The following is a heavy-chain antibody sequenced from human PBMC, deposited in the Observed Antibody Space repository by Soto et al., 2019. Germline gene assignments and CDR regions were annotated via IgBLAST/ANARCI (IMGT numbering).Heavy chain of an antibody. CDR2: IKQDGSEK. J-gene: IGHJ4*02. CDR1: GFTFSSYW. Sequence: GGSLRLSCAASGFTFSSYWMSWVRQAPGKGLGWVANIKQDGSEKYYVDSVKGRFTISRDNAKNSLYLQMNSLRAEDTAVYYCARGPSGSYFDYWGQGTLVTVSS. D-gene: IGHD1-26*01. CDR3: ARGPSGSYFDY. V-gene: IGHV3-7*03.